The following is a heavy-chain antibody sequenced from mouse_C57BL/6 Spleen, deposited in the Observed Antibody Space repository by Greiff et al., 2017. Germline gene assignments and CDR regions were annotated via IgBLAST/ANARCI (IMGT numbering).Heavy chain of an antibody. CDR3: AREVTTVYYAMED. Sequence: QVQLKQSGAELAKPGASVKLSCKASGYTFTSYWMHWVKQRPGQGLEWIGYINPSSGYTKYNQKFKDKATLTADKSSSTAYMQLSSLTYEDSAVYYCAREVTTVYYAMEDWGQGTSVTVSS. CDR2: INPSSGYT. V-gene: IGHV1-7*01. CDR1: GYTFTSYW. D-gene: IGHD2-2*01. J-gene: IGHJ4*01.